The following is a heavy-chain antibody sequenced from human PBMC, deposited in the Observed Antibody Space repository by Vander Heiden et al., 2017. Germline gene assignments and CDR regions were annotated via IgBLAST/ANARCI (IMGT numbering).Heavy chain of an antibody. Sequence: EVQLLESGGGLVQPGGSLRLCCAASGFTFSRSAMGWVRQAQGKGLEWVSVISGSGGHTYYADSVKGRFTISRDNSKNTLYLQMNSLRAEDTAVYYCATPYTSGWYNYWGQGSLVTVSS. CDR3: ATPYTSGWYNY. J-gene: IGHJ4*02. CDR1: GFTFSRSA. D-gene: IGHD6-19*01. V-gene: IGHV3-23*01. CDR2: ISGSGGHT.